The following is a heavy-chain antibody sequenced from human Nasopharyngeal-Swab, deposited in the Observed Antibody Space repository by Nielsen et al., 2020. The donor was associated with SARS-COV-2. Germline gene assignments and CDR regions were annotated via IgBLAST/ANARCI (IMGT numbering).Heavy chain of an antibody. CDR1: GFTFSSYG. CDR2: IWYDGSNK. J-gene: IGHJ6*03. V-gene: IGHV3-33*01. Sequence: GESLKISCAASGFTFSSYGMNWVRQAPGKGLEWVAVIWYDGSNKYYADSVKGRFTISRDNSKNTLYLQMNSLRDEDTAVYYCARDPNFDPSGNIAVWGKGTTVTVSS. D-gene: IGHD3-9*01. CDR3: ARDPNFDPSGNIAV.